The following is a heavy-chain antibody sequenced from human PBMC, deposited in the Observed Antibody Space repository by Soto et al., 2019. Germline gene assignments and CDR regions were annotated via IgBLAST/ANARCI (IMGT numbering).Heavy chain of an antibody. V-gene: IGHV4-39*01. CDR3: ALGRGYDWNHYYFDY. Sequence: QLQLQESGPGLVKPSETLSLTCTVSGGSISSSNYYWGWIRQPPGKGLELIGIIYYSGSTYSNPSLKSRVTISIDTSKNQFSLKLSSVTAADTAVYYCALGRGYDWNHYYFDYWGQGTLVTVSS. CDR2: IYYSGST. CDR1: GGSISSSNYY. J-gene: IGHJ4*02. D-gene: IGHD1-20*01.